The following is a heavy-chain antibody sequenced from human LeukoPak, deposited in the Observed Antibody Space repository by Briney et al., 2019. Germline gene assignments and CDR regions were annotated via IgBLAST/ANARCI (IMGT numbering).Heavy chain of an antibody. D-gene: IGHD3-22*01. V-gene: IGHV1-69*13. J-gene: IGHJ4*02. CDR2: IIPIFGTA. CDR3: ARGGSVYYDSSGYYLD. CDR1: GGTFSSYA. Sequence: SVKVSCKASGGTFSSYAISWVRQAPGQGLEWMGGIIPIFGTANYAQKFQGRVTITADESTSTAYMELSSLRSEDTAVYYCARGGSVYYDSSGYYLDWGQGTLVTVSS.